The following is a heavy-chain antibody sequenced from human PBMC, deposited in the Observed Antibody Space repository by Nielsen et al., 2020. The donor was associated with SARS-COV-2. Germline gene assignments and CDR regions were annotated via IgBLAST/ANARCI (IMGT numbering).Heavy chain of an antibody. CDR1: GSTFSSYA. CDR2: INPTGGST. V-gene: IGHV1-46*01. CDR3: ARAYMFYYFDF. J-gene: IGHJ4*02. D-gene: IGHD3-10*02. Sequence: ASVKVSCKASGSTFSSYAITWVRQAPGQGLEWMGIINPTGGSTSYAQKLQGRVTMTRDTSTSTVYMELSSLRSEDTAVYYCARAYMFYYFDFWGQGTLVTVSS.